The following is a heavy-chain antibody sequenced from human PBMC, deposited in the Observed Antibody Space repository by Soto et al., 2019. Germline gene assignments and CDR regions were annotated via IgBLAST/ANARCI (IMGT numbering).Heavy chain of an antibody. CDR3: AKVMGYSYDVPFDY. CDR1: GFTFSSYA. D-gene: IGHD5-18*01. J-gene: IGHJ4*02. CDR2: ISGSGGST. V-gene: IGHV3-23*01. Sequence: GESLKISCAASGFTFSSYAMSWVRQAPGKGLEWVSAISGSGGSTYYADSVKGRFTISRDNSKNTVYLQMNSLRAEDTAVYYCAKVMGYSYDVPFDYWRQGTLVTVAS.